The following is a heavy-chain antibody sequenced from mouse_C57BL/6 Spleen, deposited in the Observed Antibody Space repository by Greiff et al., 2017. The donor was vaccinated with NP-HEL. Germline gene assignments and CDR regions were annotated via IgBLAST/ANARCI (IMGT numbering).Heavy chain of an antibody. CDR3: ARFGNSAY. CDR1: GYTFTSYW. CDR2: IYPSESET. J-gene: IGHJ3*01. Sequence: VQLKQPGAELVRPGSSVKLSCKASGYTFTSYWMDWVKPRPGQGLEWIGNIYPSESETQYYPKFKDKATLTVDKSSSTAYLQLSSLTSEDTAVYYCARFGNSAYWGQGTLVTVSA. V-gene: IGHV1-61*01. D-gene: IGHD2-1*01.